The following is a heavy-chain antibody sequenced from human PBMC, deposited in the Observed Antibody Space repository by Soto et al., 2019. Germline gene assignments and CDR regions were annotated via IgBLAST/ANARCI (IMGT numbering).Heavy chain of an antibody. CDR2: IYYSGST. D-gene: IGHD2-2*01. J-gene: IGHJ4*02. Sequence: SETLSLTCTVSGGSISSSSYYWGWIRQPPGKGLEWIGTIYYSGSTYYNPSLKGRVAISVDTSRNQFSLKLSSVTAADTAVYYCARNIIPAAAPSFDYWGQGTLVTVSS. CDR1: GGSISSSSYY. V-gene: IGHV4-39*01. CDR3: ARNIIPAAAPSFDY.